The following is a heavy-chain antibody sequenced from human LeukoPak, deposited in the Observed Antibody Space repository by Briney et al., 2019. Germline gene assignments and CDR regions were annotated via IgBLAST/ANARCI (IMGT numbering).Heavy chain of an antibody. CDR1: GGSFSGHS. CDR3: ARTPRRRIAVAGMTFDY. CDR2: INHSGST. D-gene: IGHD6-19*01. J-gene: IGHJ4*02. Sequence: SETLSLTCVVYGGSFSGHSWNWIRQPPGKGLECFGEINHSGSTNYRSSLKSRVTISVDTSKIQFSLKLSPVTAADTAVYYCARTPRRRIAVAGMTFDYWGQGTLVTVSS. V-gene: IGHV4-34*01.